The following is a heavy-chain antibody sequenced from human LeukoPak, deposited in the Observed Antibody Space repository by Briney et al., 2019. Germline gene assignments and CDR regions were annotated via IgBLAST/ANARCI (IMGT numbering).Heavy chain of an antibody. D-gene: IGHD7-27*01. Sequence: SETLSLTCTVSGGPISNSMTYWGWIRQPPGKGPEWIGSVYFSGSAYYNPSFKSRVTISIDTSKNQFFLKMSSVTAADTAVYYCARLAWGRLDYWGQGTLVTVSS. CDR3: ARLAWGRLDY. CDR1: GGPISNSMTY. J-gene: IGHJ4*02. V-gene: IGHV4-39*07. CDR2: VYFSGSA.